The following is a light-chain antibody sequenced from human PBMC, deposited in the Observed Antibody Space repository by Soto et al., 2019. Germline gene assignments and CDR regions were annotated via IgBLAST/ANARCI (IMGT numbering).Light chain of an antibody. Sequence: QSVLTQPASVSGSPGQSITISCTGTSSDVGGYNYVSWYQSHPGEAPKLIIYDVSNRPSGVSDRFSGSKSGNTASLTISGLQADDEDYYYCSSYTSSISYVFGTGTKLTVL. CDR2: DVS. CDR1: SSDVGGYNY. V-gene: IGLV2-14*03. J-gene: IGLJ1*01. CDR3: SSYTSSISYV.